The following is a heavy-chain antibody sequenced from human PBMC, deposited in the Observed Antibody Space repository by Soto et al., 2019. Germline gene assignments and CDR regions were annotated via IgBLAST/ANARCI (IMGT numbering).Heavy chain of an antibody. CDR3: AREILSPDFYFHGMDV. J-gene: IGHJ6*02. CDR1: GYTFTSYG. D-gene: IGHD2-15*01. V-gene: IGHV1-18*04. Sequence: QGQLVQSGAEVKKPGASVKVSCKASGYTFTSYGISWVRQAPGQGLEWMGWISAKKGNTKYAQKFQGRVTMTTDTSTRTAYMELRSLRSDDTAVYYCAREILSPDFYFHGMDVGGQGTTVTVSS. CDR2: ISAKKGNT.